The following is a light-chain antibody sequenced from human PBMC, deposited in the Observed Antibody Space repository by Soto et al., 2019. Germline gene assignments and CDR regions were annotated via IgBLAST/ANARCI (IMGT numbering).Light chain of an antibody. V-gene: IGLV2-11*01. J-gene: IGLJ2*01. CDR2: DVT. Sequence: QSALTQPPSASGSPGQSVTISCTGTSSDVGGYNYVSWYQQHPGKAPKLIIYDVTKRPSGVPDRFSGSKSGNTASLIISGLQAADEAEYYCCCCSYAGSSSFRVLFGGGIQLTVL. CDR1: SSDVGGYNY. CDR3: CSYAGSSSFRVL.